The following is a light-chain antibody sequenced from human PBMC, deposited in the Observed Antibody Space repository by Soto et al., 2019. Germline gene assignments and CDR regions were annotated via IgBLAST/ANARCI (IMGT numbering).Light chain of an antibody. Sequence: QSVLTQTASVSGSPGQSITMSCTGSRSDVGGYNLVSWYQQHPGKAPKLLISDDNKRPSGVSDRFSGSKSGNPASLTISGPQVEDEGDYYCSSYAGRITLVFGGGTKLPVL. CDR3: SSYAGRITLV. CDR1: RSDVGGYNL. V-gene: IGLV2-23*01. CDR2: DDN. J-gene: IGLJ2*01.